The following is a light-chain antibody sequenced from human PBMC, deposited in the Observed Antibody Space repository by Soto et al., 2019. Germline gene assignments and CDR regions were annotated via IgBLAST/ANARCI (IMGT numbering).Light chain of an antibody. CDR1: QDISNY. CDR3: QKYDNVPPT. Sequence: EIPMTQSPSGLSSSLGEAVNITCQASQDISNYLNRYQQKLGKAPNLLIYGASNLETGVPSRFSGSGSGTDFTFTISSLQPEDIATYYCQKYDNVPPTCGQGTQLEIK. J-gene: IGKJ5*01. V-gene: IGKV1-33*01. CDR2: GAS.